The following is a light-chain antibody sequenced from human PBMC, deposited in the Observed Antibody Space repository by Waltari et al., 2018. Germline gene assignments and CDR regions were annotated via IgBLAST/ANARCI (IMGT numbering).Light chain of an antibody. CDR3: CSHAGSETYVV. J-gene: IGLJ2*01. V-gene: IGLV2-23*02. Sequence: SALTQPASVSGSPGQSIPISCTGSGSDIGGSNLVSWYQQHPGKAPKLMIYEVTKRPSGVSIRFSGSKSGNTAALTISGLQAEDEGDYFCCSHAGSETYVVFGGGTKLTVL. CDR1: GSDIGGSNL. CDR2: EVT.